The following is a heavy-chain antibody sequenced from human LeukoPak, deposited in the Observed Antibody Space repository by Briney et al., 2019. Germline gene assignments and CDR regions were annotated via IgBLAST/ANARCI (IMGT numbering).Heavy chain of an antibody. CDR3: ARSVEGYCSGGSCYSYYYYMDV. D-gene: IGHD2-15*01. CDR1: GGSFIGYY. CDR2: IYYSGST. J-gene: IGHJ6*03. Sequence: SETLSLTCAVYGGSFIGYYWSWIRQPPGKGLEWIGYIYYSGSTNYNPSLKSRVTISVDTSKNQFSLKLSSVTAADTAVYYCARSVEGYCSGGSCYSYYYYMDVWGKGTTVTVSS. V-gene: IGHV4-59*01.